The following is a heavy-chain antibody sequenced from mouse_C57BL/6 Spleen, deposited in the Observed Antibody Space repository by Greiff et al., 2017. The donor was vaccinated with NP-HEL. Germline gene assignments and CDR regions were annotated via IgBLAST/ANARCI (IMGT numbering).Heavy chain of an antibody. Sequence: EVQLQESGPGLVKPSQSLSLTCSVTGYSITSGYYWNWIRQFPGNKLEWMGYISYDGSNNYNPSLKNRISITRDTSKNQFFLQLNSVTTEDTATYYCARGGYHFDYWGQGTTLTVSS. V-gene: IGHV3-6*01. J-gene: IGHJ2*01. D-gene: IGHD2-2*01. CDR3: ARGGYHFDY. CDR1: GYSITSGYY. CDR2: ISYDGSN.